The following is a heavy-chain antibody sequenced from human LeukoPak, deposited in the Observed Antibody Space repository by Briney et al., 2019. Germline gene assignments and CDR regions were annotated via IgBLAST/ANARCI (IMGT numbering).Heavy chain of an antibody. Sequence: SETLSLTCTVSNDSISPLYWGWIRQPPGKGLEFIGYIFYSGTTNFNPSLKSRVTLSVDTPKNQFSLRLNSVTAADPAVYYCARGGSAAKYYFDSWGQGTLVTVSS. CDR3: ARGGSAAKYYFDS. J-gene: IGHJ4*02. CDR2: IFYSGTT. CDR1: NDSISPLY. V-gene: IGHV4-59*11. D-gene: IGHD6-13*01.